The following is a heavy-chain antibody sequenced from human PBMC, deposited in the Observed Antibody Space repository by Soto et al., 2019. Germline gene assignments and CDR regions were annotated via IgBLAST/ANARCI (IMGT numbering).Heavy chain of an antibody. V-gene: IGHV3-9*01. J-gene: IGHJ4*02. CDR3: AKGAAGTGEFDS. CDR1: GFTFDEYA. D-gene: IGHD6-13*01. CDR2: IGWNGASI. Sequence: SLRLSXAASGFTFDEYAMHWVRQAPGKGLEWVSAIGWNGASIGYADSVKDRFTISRDNAKNSLYLQMNSLRPEDTAFYYCAKGAAGTGEFDSWGQGTLVTVSS.